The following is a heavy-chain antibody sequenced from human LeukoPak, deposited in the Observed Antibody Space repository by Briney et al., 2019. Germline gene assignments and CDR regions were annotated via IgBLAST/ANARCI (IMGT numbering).Heavy chain of an antibody. CDR3: ARLSTVPNYYMDV. V-gene: IGHV1-69*01. D-gene: IGHD2/OR15-2a*01. CDR1: GGTFSSYA. CDR2: IIPIFGTA. Sequence: GSSVKVSCKASGGTFSSYAISWVRQAPGHGLEWMGGIIPIFGTANYAQKFQGRGTITADESTSTAYRELSSLRSEHTAVYYCARLSTVPNYYMDVRGKGTTVTVSS. J-gene: IGHJ6*03.